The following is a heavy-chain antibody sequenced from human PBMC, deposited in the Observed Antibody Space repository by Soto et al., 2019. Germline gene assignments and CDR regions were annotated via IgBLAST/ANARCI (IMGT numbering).Heavy chain of an antibody. CDR1: GGSFSGYY. V-gene: IGHV4-34*01. CDR3: ARSGIVVVVAATPWFDP. CDR2: INHSGST. J-gene: IGHJ5*02. D-gene: IGHD2-15*01. Sequence: SETLSLTCAVYGGSFSGYYWSWIRQPPGKGLEWIGEINHSGSTNYNPSLKSRVTISVDTSKNQFSLKLTSVTAADTAVYYCARSGIVVVVAATPWFDPWGQGTLVTVSS.